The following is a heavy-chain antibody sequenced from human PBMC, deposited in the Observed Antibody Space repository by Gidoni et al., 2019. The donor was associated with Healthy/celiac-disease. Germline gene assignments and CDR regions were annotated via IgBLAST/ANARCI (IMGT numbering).Heavy chain of an antibody. CDR3: ARGYYYDSSGYYDGYYYGMDV. CDR2: ISSSSSTI. CDR1: GFTFSSYS. D-gene: IGHD3-22*01. Sequence: EVQLVESGGGLVQPGGSLRLSCAASGFTFSSYSMHWVRQAPGKGLEWVSYISSSSSTIYYADSVKGRFTISRDNAKNSLYLQMNSLRDEDTAVYYCARGYYYDSSGYYDGYYYGMDVWGQGTTVTVSS. J-gene: IGHJ6*02. V-gene: IGHV3-48*02.